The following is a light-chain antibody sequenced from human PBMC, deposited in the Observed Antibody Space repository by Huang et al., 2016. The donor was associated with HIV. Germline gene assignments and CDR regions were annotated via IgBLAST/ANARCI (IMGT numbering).Light chain of an antibody. CDR2: DAS. CDR3: QQYDNLPLT. J-gene: IGKJ4*01. Sequence: DIQMTQSPSSLSASVGDRVNITCQASQDISNYLNWYQQKPGKAPKLLLYDASNLETGVPSKFSGSGSGTDFTLTISSLQPEDIATYYCQQYDNLPLTFGGGTKVEIK. V-gene: IGKV1-33*01. CDR1: QDISNY.